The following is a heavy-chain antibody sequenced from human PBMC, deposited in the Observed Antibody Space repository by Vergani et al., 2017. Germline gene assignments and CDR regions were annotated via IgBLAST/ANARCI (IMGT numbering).Heavy chain of an antibody. J-gene: IGHJ6*02. CDR1: GYTLTELS. V-gene: IGHV1-69*13. CDR2: IIPIFGTA. D-gene: IGHD1-14*01. CDR3: ARGYPAPSSRYGMDV. Sequence: QVQLVQSGAEVKKPGASVKVSCKVSGYTLTELSMHWVRQAPGKGLEWMGRIIPIFGTANYAQKFQGRVTITADESTSTAYMELSSLRSEDTAVYYCARGYPAPSSRYGMDVWGQGTTVTVSS.